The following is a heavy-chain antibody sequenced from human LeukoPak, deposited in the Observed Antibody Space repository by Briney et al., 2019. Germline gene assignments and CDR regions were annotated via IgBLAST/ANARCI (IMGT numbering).Heavy chain of an antibody. J-gene: IGHJ4*02. CDR2: IYYSGST. CDR3: ARSYGSGDFDY. CDR1: GGSISSSSYY. Sequence: SETLSLTCTVSGGSISSSSYYWGWIRQPPGKGLEWIGSIYYSGSTYYNPSLKSRVTISVDTSKNQFSLKLSSVTAADTAVYYCARSYGSGDFDYWGQGTLVTVSP. D-gene: IGHD3-10*01. V-gene: IGHV4-39*01.